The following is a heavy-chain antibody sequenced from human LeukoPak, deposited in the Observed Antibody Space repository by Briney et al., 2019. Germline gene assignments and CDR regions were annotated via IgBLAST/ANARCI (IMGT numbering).Heavy chain of an antibody. V-gene: IGHV4-59*01. CDR2: IYYSGST. CDR1: GGSISSYY. D-gene: IGHD4-17*01. Sequence: PSETLSLTCTVSGGSISSYYWSWIRQPPGKGLEWIGYIYYSGSTNYNPSLKSRVTISVDTSKNQFSLKLSSVTAADTAVYYCARSFHDYAPGNWFDPWGQGTLDTVSS. CDR3: ARSFHDYAPGNWFDP. J-gene: IGHJ5*02.